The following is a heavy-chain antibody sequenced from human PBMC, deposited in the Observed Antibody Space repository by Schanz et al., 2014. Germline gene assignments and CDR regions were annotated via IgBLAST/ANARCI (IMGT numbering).Heavy chain of an antibody. CDR1: GFTLSTYD. D-gene: IGHD1-20*01. J-gene: IGHJ6*02. V-gene: IGHV3-30*04. Sequence: QVQLVESGGGVVQPGRSLRLSCAASGFTLSTYDMHWVRQAPGKGLEWVAVISFDGSNKYYADSVKGRFTIPRDNSKNTLYLQMNSLRAEDTAVYYCARRITGTHHNPYYHGMDVWGQGTTVTVSS. CDR2: ISFDGSNK. CDR3: ARRITGTHHNPYYHGMDV.